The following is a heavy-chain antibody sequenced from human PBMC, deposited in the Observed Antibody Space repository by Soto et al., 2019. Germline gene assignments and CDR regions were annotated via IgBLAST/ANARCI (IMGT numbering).Heavy chain of an antibody. D-gene: IGHD3-22*01. Sequence: SETLSLTCTVSGGSISSYYWSWIRQPPGKGLEWIGCILYSGSTNYNPSLKSPVTISVDTSKNQFSLKLSSVTAADTAVYYCARDSSFVSTYYDSSGYDYWGQGTLVTVSS. V-gene: IGHV4-59*01. CDR2: ILYSGST. CDR3: ARDSSFVSTYYDSSGYDY. CDR1: GGSISSYY. J-gene: IGHJ4*02.